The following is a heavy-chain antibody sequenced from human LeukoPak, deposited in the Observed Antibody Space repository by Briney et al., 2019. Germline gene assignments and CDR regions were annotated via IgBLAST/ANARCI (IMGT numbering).Heavy chain of an antibody. CDR1: GGSISSGNYY. CDR3: VRGRGTAVTTGNWFDP. CDR2: IHYSGST. Sequence: SHTLSLTCTVSGGSISSGNYYWNWIRQRPGKGLECIGYIHYSGSTYYNPSLKSRATISVDTSKNQFSLKLSSVTAADTAVYYCVRGRGTAVTTGNWFDPWGQGTLVTVSS. D-gene: IGHD4-17*01. J-gene: IGHJ5*02. V-gene: IGHV4-30-4*01.